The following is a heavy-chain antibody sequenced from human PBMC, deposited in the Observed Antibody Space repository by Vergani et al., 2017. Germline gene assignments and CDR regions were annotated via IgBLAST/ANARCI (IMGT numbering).Heavy chain of an antibody. D-gene: IGHD6-6*01. V-gene: IGHV1-69*18. J-gene: IGHJ4*02. Sequence: QVQLVQSGAEVKKPGASVKVSCKASGYTFTSYYMHWVRQAPGQGLEWMGRIIPIFGTANYAQKFQGRVTITADESTSTAYMELSSLRSEDTAVYYCTYSSSSFEFDYWGQGTLVTVSS. CDR3: TYSSSSFEFDY. CDR1: GYTFTSYY. CDR2: IIPIFGTA.